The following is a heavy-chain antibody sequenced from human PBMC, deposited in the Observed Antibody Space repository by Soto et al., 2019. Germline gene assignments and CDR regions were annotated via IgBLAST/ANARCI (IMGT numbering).Heavy chain of an antibody. D-gene: IGHD5-12*01. CDR2: MNPNSGNT. V-gene: IGHV1-8*01. Sequence: ASVKVSCKASGYTFTSYDINWVRQATGQGLEWMGWMNPNSGNTGYAQKFQGRVTMTRNTSISTAYMELSSLRSEDTAVYYCAIHSGYDLVHIDYWGQGTLVTVSS. CDR3: AIHSGYDLVHIDY. J-gene: IGHJ4*02. CDR1: GYTFTSYD.